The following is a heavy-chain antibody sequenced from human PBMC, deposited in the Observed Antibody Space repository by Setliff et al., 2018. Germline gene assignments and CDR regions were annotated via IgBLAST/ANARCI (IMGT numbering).Heavy chain of an antibody. CDR1: GYTFTSYG. Sequence: VSCKASGYTFTSYGISWVRQAPGQGLEWMGWISAYNGNTNYAQKLQGRVTMTTDTSTSTAYMELRSLRSDDTAVYYCARGYYSSSWYSLYYFDYWGQGTLVTVSS. D-gene: IGHD6-13*01. J-gene: IGHJ4*02. CDR3: ARGYYSSSWYSLYYFDY. CDR2: ISAYNGNT. V-gene: IGHV1-18*01.